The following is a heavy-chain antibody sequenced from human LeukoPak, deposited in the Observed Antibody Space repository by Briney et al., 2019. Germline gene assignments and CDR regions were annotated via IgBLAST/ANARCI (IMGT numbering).Heavy chain of an antibody. D-gene: IGHD6-13*01. CDR3: AGDMVGLAADGNWFDP. J-gene: IGHJ5*02. Sequence: ASVKVSCKASGYTFSSYGISWVRQAPGQGLEWMGWIATYNSKTKYAEKVQGRVTMTTDTSTTTAYMELRTLRSDDTAVYYCAGDMVGLAADGNWFDPWGQGTLVTVSS. CDR2: IATYNSKT. CDR1: GYTFSSYG. V-gene: IGHV1-18*01.